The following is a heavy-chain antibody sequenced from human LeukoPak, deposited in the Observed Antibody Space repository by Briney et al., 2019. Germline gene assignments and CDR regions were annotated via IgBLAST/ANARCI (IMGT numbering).Heavy chain of an antibody. CDR3: ARDPYYYGSGSPYNWFDP. J-gene: IGHJ5*02. V-gene: IGHV3-33*01. CDR2: IWYDGSNK. CDR1: GFTFSSYG. D-gene: IGHD3-10*01. Sequence: GGSPRLSCAASGFTFSSYGMHWVRQAPGKGLEWVAVIWYDGSNKYYADSVKGRFTISRDNSKNTLYLQMNILRAEDTAVYYCARDPYYYGSGSPYNWFDPWGQGTLVTVSS.